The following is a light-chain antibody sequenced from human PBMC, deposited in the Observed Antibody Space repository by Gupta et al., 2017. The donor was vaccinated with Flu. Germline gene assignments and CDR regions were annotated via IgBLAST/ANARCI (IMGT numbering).Light chain of an antibody. Sequence: QSAPTQPRSVSGSPGQSVTISCTGSSNDVGGSNRVSWYQQRPGKAPKLLLYDVTERPSGVPDRFSGSKSGNTASLTISGLQADDEADYYCSSYAGRVTWVFGTGTTATVL. CDR3: SSYAGRVTWV. J-gene: IGLJ1*01. CDR1: SNDVGGSNR. CDR2: DVT. V-gene: IGLV2-11*01.